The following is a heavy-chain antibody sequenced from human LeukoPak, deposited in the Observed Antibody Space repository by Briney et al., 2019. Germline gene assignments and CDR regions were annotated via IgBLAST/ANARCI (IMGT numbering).Heavy chain of an antibody. D-gene: IGHD4-17*01. Sequence: GGSLRLSCAASGFTFSSYEMNWVRQAPGKGLEWVSYISSSGSTIYYADSVKGRFTISRDNAKNSLYLQMDSLRAEDTAVYYCAREKYGDYLFDYWGQGTLVTVSS. J-gene: IGHJ4*02. CDR3: AREKYGDYLFDY. CDR2: ISSSGSTI. V-gene: IGHV3-48*03. CDR1: GFTFSSYE.